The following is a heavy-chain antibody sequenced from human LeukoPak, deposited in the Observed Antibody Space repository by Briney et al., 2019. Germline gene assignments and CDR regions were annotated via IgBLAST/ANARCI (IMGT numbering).Heavy chain of an antibody. Sequence: GGSLRLSCTASGFTFSSYEMNWVRQAPGKGLEWVSYISSSGTTIYSADSVKGRFTISRDNAKNSLYLQMSSLRAEDTAVYYCARDLRQYTPIDYWGQGTLVTVSS. CDR2: ISSSGTTI. CDR3: ARDLRQYTPIDY. J-gene: IGHJ4*02. D-gene: IGHD1-1*01. V-gene: IGHV3-48*03. CDR1: GFTFSSYE.